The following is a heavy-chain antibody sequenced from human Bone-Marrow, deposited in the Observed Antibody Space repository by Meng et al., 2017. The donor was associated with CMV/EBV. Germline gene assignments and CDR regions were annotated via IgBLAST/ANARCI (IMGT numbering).Heavy chain of an antibody. J-gene: IGHJ4*02. CDR1: GYTFTGYY. CDR3: AANDCSSTSCYFGK. Sequence: ASVKVSCKASGYTFTGYYMHWVRQAPGQGLEWMGWINPNSGGTNYAQKFQGRVTMTRDTSISTAYMELSRLRSDDTAVYYCAANDCSSTSCYFGKWGQGTLVTVSS. V-gene: IGHV1-2*02. CDR2: INPNSGGT. D-gene: IGHD2-2*01.